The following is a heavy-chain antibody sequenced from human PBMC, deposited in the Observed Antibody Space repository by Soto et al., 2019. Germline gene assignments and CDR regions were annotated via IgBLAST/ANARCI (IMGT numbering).Heavy chain of an antibody. CDR1: GFSLSSIGMG. CDR3: ARLTRGVYDSGRLWEKFDY. Sequence: QITVKESGLTLVKPTETLTLTCTFSGFSLSSIGMGVGWIRQPPGKALEWLALIYWDDDKRYSPSLSSRLTITEDPSKNEVDLTMTIMDPVDTATYYCARLTRGVYDSGRLWEKFDYWGQGTLVTVSS. V-gene: IGHV2-5*02. D-gene: IGHD5-12*01. J-gene: IGHJ4*02. CDR2: IYWDDDK.